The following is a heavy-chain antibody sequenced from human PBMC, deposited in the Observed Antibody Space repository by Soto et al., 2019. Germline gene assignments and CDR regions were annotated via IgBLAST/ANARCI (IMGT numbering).Heavy chain of an antibody. CDR3: ARGRENWNHINFED. J-gene: IGHJ4*02. V-gene: IGHV4-31*11. Sequence: SETLSLTCAVSGVSIISGGYSWILIRQHPGKGLEWIGNIYYSGSTYYNASLERRVIISVDTSKNQFSLKLTSVTAADTAVYYCARGRENWNHINFEDWGQGTRVNVAS. CDR1: GVSIISGGYS. D-gene: IGHD1-1*01. CDR2: IYYSGST.